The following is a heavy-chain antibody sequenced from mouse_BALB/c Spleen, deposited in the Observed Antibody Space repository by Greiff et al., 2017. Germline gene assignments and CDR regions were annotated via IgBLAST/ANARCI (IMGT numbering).Heavy chain of an antibody. CDR2: IAPGSGST. CDR3: ARANWDY. V-gene: IGHV1S41*01. Sequence: DLVKPGASVKLSCKASGYTFTSYWINWIKQRPGQGLEWIGRIAPGSGSTYYNEMFKGKATLTVDTSSSTAYIQLSSLSSEDSAVYCCARANWDYWGQGTTLTVSS. D-gene: IGHD4-1*01. J-gene: IGHJ2*01. CDR1: GYTFTSYW.